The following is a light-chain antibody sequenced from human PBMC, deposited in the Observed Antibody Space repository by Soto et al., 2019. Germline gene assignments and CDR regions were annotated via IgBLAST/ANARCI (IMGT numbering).Light chain of an antibody. CDR2: EGS. V-gene: IGLV2-23*03. Sequence: QPVLTQPASVSGSPGQSITISYTGTSSDVGSYNLVSWYQQHPGKAPKLMIYEGSKRPSGVSNRFSGSKSGNTASLTISGLQAEDEADYYCCSYAGSSTFVFGTGTKLTVL. CDR1: SSDVGSYNL. J-gene: IGLJ1*01. CDR3: CSYAGSSTFV.